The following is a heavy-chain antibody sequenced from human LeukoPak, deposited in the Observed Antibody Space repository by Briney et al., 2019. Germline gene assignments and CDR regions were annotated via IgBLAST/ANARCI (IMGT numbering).Heavy chain of an antibody. CDR1: GFSLSTSEVG. CDR3: AHRRAQLWLQGGGYFDY. D-gene: IGHD5-18*01. CDR2: IYWNDDK. J-gene: IGHJ4*02. V-gene: IGHV2-5*01. Sequence: SGPTLVNPTQTLTLTCTFSGFSLSTSEVGVGWIRQPPGKALEWLALIYWNDDKRYSPSLKSRLITTKDTSKNQVVLTMTNMDPVDTATYYCAHRRAQLWLQGGGYFDYWGQGTLVTVSS.